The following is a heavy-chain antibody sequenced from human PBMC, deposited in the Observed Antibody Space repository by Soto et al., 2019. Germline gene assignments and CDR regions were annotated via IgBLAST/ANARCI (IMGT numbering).Heavy chain of an antibody. CDR2: ISYDGSNK. J-gene: IGHJ6*02. CDR3: AKDLTPRGTVVTPNYYGMDV. D-gene: IGHD2-21*02. V-gene: IGHV3-30*18. Sequence: GGSLRLSCAASGFTFSSYGMHWVRQAPGKGLEWVAVISYDGSNKYYADSVKGRFTISRDNSKNTLYLQMNSLRAEDTAMYYCAKDLTPRGTVVTPNYYGMDVWGQGTTVTVSS. CDR1: GFTFSSYG.